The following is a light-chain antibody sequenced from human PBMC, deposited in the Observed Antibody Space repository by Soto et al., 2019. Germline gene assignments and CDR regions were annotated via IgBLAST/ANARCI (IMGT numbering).Light chain of an antibody. CDR2: RNN. J-gene: IGLJ1*01. CDR3: AAWDDSLGGYYV. CDR1: SSNIGSNY. V-gene: IGLV1-47*01. Sequence: QSVLTQPPSASGTPGQRVTLSCSGSSSNIGSNYVYWYQQLPGTAPKLLIYRNNQRPSGVPDRFSVSTSGYSASLGISGLRSEDEYDYYCAAWDDSLGGYYVFGTG.